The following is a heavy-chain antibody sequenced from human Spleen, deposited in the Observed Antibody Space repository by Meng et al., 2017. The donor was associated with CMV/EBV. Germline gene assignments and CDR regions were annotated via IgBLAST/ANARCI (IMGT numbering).Heavy chain of an antibody. Sequence: ASGFNFSAYGMSWVRQTPGKGLKWVASIGGYSRNIFYADSVKGRFTISRDNSKNTLYLQMNSVRGEETALYYCAKGRLLRYFDWATAWGQGTLVTVSS. CDR2: IGGYSRNI. V-gene: IGHV3-23*01. CDR3: AKGRLLRYFDWATA. J-gene: IGHJ5*02. D-gene: IGHD3-9*01. CDR1: GFNFSAYG.